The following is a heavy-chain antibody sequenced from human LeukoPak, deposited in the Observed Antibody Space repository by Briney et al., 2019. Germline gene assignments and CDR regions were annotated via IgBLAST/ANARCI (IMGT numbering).Heavy chain of an antibody. CDR3: ARPVAAAGREGGWFDP. J-gene: IGHJ5*02. V-gene: IGHV1-18*01. D-gene: IGHD6-13*01. Sequence: ASVKVSCKASGYTFTSYGISWVRQAPAQGLEWMGWISAYNGNTNYAQKLQGRVTMTTATSTSTAYMELRSLRSDATAVYYCARPVAAAGREGGWFDPWGQGTLVTVSS. CDR1: GYTFTSYG. CDR2: ISAYNGNT.